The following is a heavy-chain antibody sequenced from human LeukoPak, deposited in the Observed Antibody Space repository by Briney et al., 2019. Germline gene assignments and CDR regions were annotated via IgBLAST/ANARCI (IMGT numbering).Heavy chain of an antibody. V-gene: IGHV3-30*04. D-gene: IGHD3-16*01. J-gene: IGHJ3*02. CDR1: GFTFNSYA. CDR2: ISYDGSNR. Sequence: PGGSLRLSCAASGFTFNSYAVHWVRQAPGKGLEWVAFISYDGSNRNHADSVKGRFTISRDTSKTTLYLQMNSLRAEDTAVYYCATELRILSWGVDAFDIWGQGTMVTVCS. CDR3: ATELRILSWGVDAFDI.